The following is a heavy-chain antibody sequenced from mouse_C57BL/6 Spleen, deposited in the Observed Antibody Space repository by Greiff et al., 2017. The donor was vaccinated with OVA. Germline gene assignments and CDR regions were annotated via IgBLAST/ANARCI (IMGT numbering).Heavy chain of an antibody. CDR2: IDPSDSYT. Sequence: QVHVKQPGAELVKPGASVKLSCKASGYTFTSYWMQWVKQRPGQGLEWIGEIDPSDSYTNYNQKFKGKATLTVDTSSSTAYMQLSSLTSEDSAVYYCARGVTEDYWGQGTTLTVSS. V-gene: IGHV1-50*01. J-gene: IGHJ2*01. CDR1: GYTFTSYW. D-gene: IGHD2-2*01. CDR3: ARGVTEDY.